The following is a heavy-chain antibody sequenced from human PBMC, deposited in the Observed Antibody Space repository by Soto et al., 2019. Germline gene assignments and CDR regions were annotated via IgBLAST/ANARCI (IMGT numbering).Heavy chain of an antibody. J-gene: IGHJ6*02. V-gene: IGHV1-2*02. CDR1: GHSFTGHY. CDR2: INPNSGDT. CDR3: ARALIGFLDWLPDNYYYGMDV. D-gene: IGHD3-3*02. Sequence: GASVKVSCKVSGHSFTGHYMHWVRRAPGQGLEWMGWINPNSGDTNYARKFQGRVTMTRDTSIKTVYMELSSLRSDDTAVYYCARALIGFLDWLPDNYYYGMDVWGQGXTVTVSS.